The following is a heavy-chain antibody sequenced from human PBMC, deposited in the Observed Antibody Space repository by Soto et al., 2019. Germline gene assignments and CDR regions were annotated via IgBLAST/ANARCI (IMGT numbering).Heavy chain of an antibody. CDR1: GYTFTGYY. J-gene: IGHJ6*02. CDR2: INPNSGGT. D-gene: IGHD2-15*01. CDR3: ARGVAATPYYYYGMDV. Sequence: GASVKVSCKASGYTFTGYYMHWVRQAPGQGLEWMGWINPNSGGTNYAQKFQGRVTMTRDTSISTAYMELSRLRSDDTAVYYCARGVAATPYYYYGMDVWGQGTTVTVSS. V-gene: IGHV1-2*02.